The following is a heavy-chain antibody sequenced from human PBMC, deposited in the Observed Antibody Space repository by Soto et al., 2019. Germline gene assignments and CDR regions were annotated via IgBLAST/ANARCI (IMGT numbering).Heavy chain of an antibody. V-gene: IGHV1-18*01. CDR2: ISAYNGNT. D-gene: IGHD5-18*01. CDR1: GYDFINYG. Sequence: QVQLVQSGAELKKPGTSVRVSCKASGYDFINYGFNWVRQAPGQGLEWMGWISAYNGNTNYARNLQGRVTMTTDTATSTAYLELGSLRYDDTAVYYCARVESTTMRRSDFWGQGPLVTVSS. CDR3: ARVESTTMRRSDF. J-gene: IGHJ4*02.